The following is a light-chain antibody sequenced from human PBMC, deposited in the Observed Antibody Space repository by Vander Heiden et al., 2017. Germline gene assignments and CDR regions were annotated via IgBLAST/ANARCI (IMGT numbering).Light chain of an antibody. Sequence: AIRMTQSPSSFSASTGDRVTITCRASQGISSYLAWSQQKPGKAPKLLIYAAPTLQSGVPSRFSGSGSGTDFTLTISCLQSEDFATYYCQQYYSYPSTFGQGTKLEIK. J-gene: IGKJ2*01. CDR2: AAP. V-gene: IGKV1-8*01. CDR1: QGISSY. CDR3: QQYYSYPST.